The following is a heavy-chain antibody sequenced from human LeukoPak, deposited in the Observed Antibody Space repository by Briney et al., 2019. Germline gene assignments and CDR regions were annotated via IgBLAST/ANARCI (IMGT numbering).Heavy chain of an antibody. D-gene: IGHD2-15*01. V-gene: IGHV1-46*01. J-gene: IGHJ4*02. Sequence: ASVKVSCKASGYTFTNYYMHWVRQAPGQGLEWTGIINPGGGSTTYAQNFQGRVTMTRDTPTNTVQMELSSLRSEDTAVYYCAIFAGVAPVDYWGQGTLVTVSS. CDR1: GYTFTNYY. CDR3: AIFAGVAPVDY. CDR2: INPGGGST.